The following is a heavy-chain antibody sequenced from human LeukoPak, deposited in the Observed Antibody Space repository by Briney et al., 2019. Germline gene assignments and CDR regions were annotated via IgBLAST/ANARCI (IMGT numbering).Heavy chain of an antibody. CDR3: ARDAAHYYDSSGYTHDAFDI. Sequence: PGGSLRLSCAASGFTFSTYSIHWVRQAPGKGLEWVAVISYDRSNRFYADSVKGRFTISRDNSKNTLYLQMNSLRAEDTAVYYCARDAAHYYDSSGYTHDAFDIWGQGTMVTVSS. CDR2: ISYDRSNR. D-gene: IGHD3-22*01. CDR1: GFTFSTYS. J-gene: IGHJ3*02. V-gene: IGHV3-30*04.